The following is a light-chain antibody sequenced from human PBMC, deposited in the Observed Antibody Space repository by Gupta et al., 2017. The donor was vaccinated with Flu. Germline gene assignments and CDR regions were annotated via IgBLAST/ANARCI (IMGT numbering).Light chain of an antibody. CDR2: GAS. CDR3: QQDNYWPLQT. J-gene: IGKJ2*01. CDR1: QSVSSN. V-gene: IGKV3-15*01. Sequence: DIVMTQSPATLSVSPGERATLSCRASQSVSSNLAWYQQKPGQAPRLLIYGASTRDTGIPARFSGSGYGTEFTLTISSRQSEDFAVYYCQQDNYWPLQTFGQGTKLDIK.